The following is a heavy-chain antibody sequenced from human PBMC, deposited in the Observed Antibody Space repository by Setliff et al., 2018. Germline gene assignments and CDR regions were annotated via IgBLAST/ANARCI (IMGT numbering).Heavy chain of an antibody. CDR3: ARAQSWSGGPYYFDN. Sequence: ASVKVSCKASGYTFAGYYMHWVRQAPGQGLEWMGWMNPNSGNTGYAQKFQGRVTMTRNTSISTAYMDLSSLRFEDTAVYYCARAQSWSGGPYYFDNWGQGTLVTVSS. V-gene: IGHV1-8*02. J-gene: IGHJ4*02. CDR1: GYTFAGYY. CDR2: MNPNSGNT. D-gene: IGHD3-3*01.